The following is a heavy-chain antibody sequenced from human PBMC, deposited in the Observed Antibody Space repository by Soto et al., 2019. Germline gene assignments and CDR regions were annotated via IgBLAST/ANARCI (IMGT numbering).Heavy chain of an antibody. J-gene: IGHJ6*02. CDR1: GDSVSSNSAA. CDR2: TYYRSKWYN. Sequence: SQTLSLTCAISGDSVSSNSAAWNWIRQSPSRGLEWLGRTYYRSKWYNDYAVSVKSRITINPDTSKNQFSLQLNSVTPEDTAVYYCARDYYGSGCYFPYYYYGMDVWGQGTTVTVSS. D-gene: IGHD3-10*01. V-gene: IGHV6-1*01. CDR3: ARDYYGSGCYFPYYYYGMDV.